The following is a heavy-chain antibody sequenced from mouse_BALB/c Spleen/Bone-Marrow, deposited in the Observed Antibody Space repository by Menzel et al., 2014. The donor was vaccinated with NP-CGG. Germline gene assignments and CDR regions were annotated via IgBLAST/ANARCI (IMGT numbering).Heavy chain of an antibody. J-gene: IGHJ2*01. CDR3: AQYYGNYFDY. CDR2: IYYSGTI. CDR1: GISITTGNYR. D-gene: IGHD2-1*01. Sequence: EVQLQESGPGLVKPFQTVSLTCTVTGISITTGNYRWSWIRQFPGNKLEWIGYIYYSGTITYNPSPTSRTTNTRDTSXNQFFREMNSLTAKDSATYYCAQYYGNYFDYWGQGTTLTVSS. V-gene: IGHV3-5*02.